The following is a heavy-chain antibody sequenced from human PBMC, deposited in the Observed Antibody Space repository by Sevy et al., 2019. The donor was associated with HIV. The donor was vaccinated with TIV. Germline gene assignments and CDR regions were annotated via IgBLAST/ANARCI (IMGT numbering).Heavy chain of an antibody. D-gene: IGHD1-26*01. CDR2: IKSKALGGTT. CDR1: GFTFSNTW. CDR3: TRWSGSQSIFDS. J-gene: IGHJ4*02. Sequence: GGSLRLSCAGSGFTFSNTWMSWVRQAPGKGLEWISFIKSKALGGTTGNAASVEGRFTISRDDSKNVAYLQMNNLKTEDTALYYCTRWSGSQSIFDSWGQGTLVTVSS. V-gene: IGHV3-49*04.